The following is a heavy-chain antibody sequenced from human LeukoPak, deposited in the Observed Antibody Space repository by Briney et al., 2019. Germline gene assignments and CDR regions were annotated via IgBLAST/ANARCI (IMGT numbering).Heavy chain of an antibody. CDR1: GGSISSYY. V-gene: IGHV4-34*01. Sequence: SETLSLTCTVSGGSISSYYWSWIRQPPGKGLEWIGEINHSGSTNYNPSLKSRVTISVDTSKNQFSLKLSSVTAADTAVYYCARGVPLYWGSYRYSARLDYWGQGTLVTVSS. J-gene: IGHJ4*02. CDR2: INHSGST. CDR3: ARGVPLYWGSYRYSARLDY. D-gene: IGHD3-16*02.